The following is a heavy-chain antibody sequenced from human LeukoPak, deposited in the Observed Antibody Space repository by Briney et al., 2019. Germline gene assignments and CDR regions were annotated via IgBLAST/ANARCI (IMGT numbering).Heavy chain of an antibody. CDR3: AANYYDSSGYDY. Sequence: PSETLSLTCTVSGGSISSYYWSWIRQPPGKGLEWIGYMFYSGSTNYNPSLKSRVTISVDTSKNQFSLKLSSVTAADTAVYHCAANYYDSSGYDYWGQGTLVTVSS. J-gene: IGHJ4*02. CDR1: GGSISSYY. CDR2: MFYSGST. V-gene: IGHV4-59*01. D-gene: IGHD3-22*01.